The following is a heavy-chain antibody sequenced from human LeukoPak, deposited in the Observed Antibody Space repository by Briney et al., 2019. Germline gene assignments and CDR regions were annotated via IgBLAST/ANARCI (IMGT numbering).Heavy chain of an antibody. V-gene: IGHV3-7*03. CDR3: ARSIPYGTTWYGRSDY. D-gene: IGHD6-13*01. Sequence: SGGSLRLSCAASGFPFSSYSMTSVRQAPGKGLEWVANIKPDGTTKFYVDSVKGRFTISRDNALNSLYLQMNSLRAEDMAIYYCARSIPYGTTWYGRSDYWGQGTLVTVSS. CDR2: IKPDGTTK. CDR1: GFPFSSYS. J-gene: IGHJ4*02.